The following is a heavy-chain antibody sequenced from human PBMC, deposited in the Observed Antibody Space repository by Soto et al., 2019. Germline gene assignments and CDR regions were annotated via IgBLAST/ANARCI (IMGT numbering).Heavy chain of an antibody. CDR2: TFYSGTT. D-gene: IGHD2-15*01. CDR3: ARGRIEKIGSRPFLWRSSRDSDFYYRAVDV. CDR1: GASISSDDFY. J-gene: IGHJ6*02. Sequence: QVQLQESGPGLVRPSQTLSLTCIVSGASISSDDFYWTWIRQRPGKSLEWIAHTFYSGTTHFNPALRGRVHISIDRFQQQLSLQLTSVTAADAAVYYCARGRIEKIGSRPFLWRSSRDSDFYYRAVDVWGQGSTVTVSS. V-gene: IGHV4-31*03.